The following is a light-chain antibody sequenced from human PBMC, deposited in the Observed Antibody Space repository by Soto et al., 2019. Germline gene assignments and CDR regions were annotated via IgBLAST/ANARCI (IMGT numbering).Light chain of an antibody. Sequence: QSVLTQPASVSGSPGQSVTIFCTGTSSDVGGYNYVSWYQQRPGKPPKLMIYDVTNRPSGVSNRFSGSKSGSTASLTISGVQAEDEGDYYCSSCTNRNTVVFGGGTKLTVL. J-gene: IGLJ3*02. CDR3: SSCTNRNTVV. CDR2: DVT. CDR1: SSDVGGYNY. V-gene: IGLV2-14*03.